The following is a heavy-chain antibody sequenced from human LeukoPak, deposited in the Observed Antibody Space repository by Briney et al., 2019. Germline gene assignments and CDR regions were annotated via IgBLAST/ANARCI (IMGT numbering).Heavy chain of an antibody. CDR3: ARDAGVADFTNYYYYGMDV. CDR1: GFTFSSYA. D-gene: IGHD3-3*01. V-gene: IGHV3-30*04. J-gene: IGHJ6*02. Sequence: GRSLRLSCAASGFTFSSYAMHWVRQAPGKGLEWVAVISYDGSNKYYADSVKGRFTISRDNSKNTLYLQMNSLRAEDTAVYYCARDAGVADFTNYYYYGMDVWGQGTTVTVSS. CDR2: ISYDGSNK.